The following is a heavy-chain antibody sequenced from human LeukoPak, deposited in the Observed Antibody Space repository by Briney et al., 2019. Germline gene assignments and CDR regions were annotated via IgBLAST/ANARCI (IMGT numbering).Heavy chain of an antibody. V-gene: IGHV1-2*02. CDR1: GYTFTGYY. CDR2: INPNSGGT. D-gene: IGHD6-19*01. CDR3: ARQWLGSQCFDP. J-gene: IGHJ5*02. Sequence: AASVKVSCTASGYTFTGYYIHWVRQAPGQGLEWMGWINPNSGGTKYAQKFQGRVTMTRDTSISTAYMELSGLRSDDTAVYYCARQWLGSQCFDPWGQGTLVTVSS.